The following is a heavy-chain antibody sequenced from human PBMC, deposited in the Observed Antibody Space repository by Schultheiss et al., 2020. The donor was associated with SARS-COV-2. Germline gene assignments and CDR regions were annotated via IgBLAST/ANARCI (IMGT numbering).Heavy chain of an antibody. CDR2: IYTSGST. CDR1: GGSISSYY. D-gene: IGHD3-22*01. Sequence: SETLSLTCTVSGGSISSYYWSWIRQPAGKGLEWIGRIYTSGSTYYNPSLKSRVTISVDTSKNQFSLKLSSVTAADTAVYYCARAQGGYLSYYYYYMDVWGKGTTVTVSS. CDR3: ARAQGGYLSYYYYYMDV. V-gene: IGHV4-4*07. J-gene: IGHJ6*03.